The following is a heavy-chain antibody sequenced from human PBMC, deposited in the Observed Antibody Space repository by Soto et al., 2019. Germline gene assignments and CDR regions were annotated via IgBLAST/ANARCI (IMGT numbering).Heavy chain of an antibody. CDR1: GYSFTSYW. Sequence: EVQLVQSGAEVKKPGESLKISCKGSGYSFTSYWIGWVRQMPGKGLEWMGIIYPGDSDTRYSPSFQGQVTISADKSISTAYLQWSSLKASDTAMYYCARAYCSSTSFYAIGVFDYWGQGSLVTVSS. J-gene: IGHJ4*02. V-gene: IGHV5-51*03. D-gene: IGHD2-2*01. CDR2: IYPGDSDT. CDR3: ARAYCSSTSFYAIGVFDY.